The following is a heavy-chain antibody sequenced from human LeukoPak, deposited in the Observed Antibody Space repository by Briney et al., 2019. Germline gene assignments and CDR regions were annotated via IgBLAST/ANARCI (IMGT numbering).Heavy chain of an antibody. J-gene: IGHJ4*02. CDR2: IYYSGST. CDR1: GGSISSGGYY. CDR3: ARVADCSRGSCSFDY. D-gene: IGHD2-15*01. V-gene: IGHV4-31*03. Sequence: SETLSLTCTVSGGSISSGGYYWSSIRQHPGKGLEWIGYIYYSGSTYYNPSLKSRVTISVDTSKNQFSLKLSSVTAADTAVYYCARVADCSRGSCSFDYWGQGTLVTVSS.